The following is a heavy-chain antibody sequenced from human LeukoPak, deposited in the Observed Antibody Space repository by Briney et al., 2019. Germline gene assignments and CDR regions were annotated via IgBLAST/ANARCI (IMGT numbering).Heavy chain of an antibody. CDR3: ARDRSSSWSGGNWFDP. V-gene: IGHV3-33*01. D-gene: IGHD6-13*01. CDR2: IWYDGSNK. CDR1: GLTFSSYG. Sequence: GGSLRLSCAASGLTFSSYGMHWVRQAPGKGLEWVAVIWYDGSNKYYADSVKGRFTISRDNSKNTLYLQMNSLRAEDTAVYYCARDRSSSWSGGNWFDPWGQGTLVTVSS. J-gene: IGHJ5*02.